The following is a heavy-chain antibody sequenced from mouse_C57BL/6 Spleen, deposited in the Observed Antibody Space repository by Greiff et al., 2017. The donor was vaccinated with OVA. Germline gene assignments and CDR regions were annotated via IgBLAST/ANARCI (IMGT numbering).Heavy chain of an antibody. CDR1: GYTFTSYW. V-gene: IGHV1-69*01. J-gene: IGHJ1*03. CDR3: ARGNYYSNYPSYFDV. CDR2: IDPSDSYT. Sequence: QVQLQQPGAELVMPGASVKLSCKASGYTFTSYWMHWVKQRPGQGLEWIGEIDPSDSYTNYNQKFKGKSTLTVDKSSSTAYMKLSSLTSEDSAVYYCARGNYYSNYPSYFDVWGTGTTVTVSS. D-gene: IGHD2-5*01.